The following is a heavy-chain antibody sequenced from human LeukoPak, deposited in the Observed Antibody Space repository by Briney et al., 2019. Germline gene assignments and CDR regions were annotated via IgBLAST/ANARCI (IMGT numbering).Heavy chain of an antibody. CDR2: INHSGST. Sequence: SETLSLTCAVYGGSISGYYWSWIRQAPGKGLAWIGEINHSGSTNYNPSLKSRVTISVDTSKNQFSLKLSSVTAADTAVYYCARGEVVPLFDYWGQGTLVTVSS. CDR3: ARGEVVPLFDY. V-gene: IGHV4-34*01. D-gene: IGHD3-22*01. CDR1: GGSISGYY. J-gene: IGHJ4*02.